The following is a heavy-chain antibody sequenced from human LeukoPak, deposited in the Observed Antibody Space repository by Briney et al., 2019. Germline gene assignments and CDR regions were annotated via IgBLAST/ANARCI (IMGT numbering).Heavy chain of an antibody. J-gene: IGHJ4*02. Sequence: PGGSLRLSCAASGFTFSSYAMHWVRQAPGKGLERVAVISYDGSNKYYADSVKGRFTISRDNSKNTLYLQMNSLRAEDTAIYYCTRVGYIDEGIDYWGQGTLVTVSS. V-gene: IGHV3-30-3*01. CDR1: GFTFSSYA. D-gene: IGHD5-24*01. CDR2: ISYDGSNK. CDR3: TRVGYIDEGIDY.